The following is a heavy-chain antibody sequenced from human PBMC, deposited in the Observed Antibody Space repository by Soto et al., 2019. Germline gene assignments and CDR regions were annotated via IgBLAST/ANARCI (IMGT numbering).Heavy chain of an antibody. CDR2: IVVGSGNT. J-gene: IGHJ6*02. CDR3: AAGDSSSWYYYYYGMDV. Sequence: SVKVSCKASGFTFTSSAVQWVRQARGQRLEWIGWIVVGSGNTNYAQKFQERVTITRDMSTSTAYMELSSLRSEDTAVYYCAAGDSSSWYYYYYGMDVWGQGTTVTVSS. V-gene: IGHV1-58*01. D-gene: IGHD6-13*01. CDR1: GFTFTSSA.